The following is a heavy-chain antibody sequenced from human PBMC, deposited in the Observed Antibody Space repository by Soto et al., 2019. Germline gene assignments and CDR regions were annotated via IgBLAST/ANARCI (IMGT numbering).Heavy chain of an antibody. CDR3: ARGPIMVGLSGDAFDI. D-gene: IGHD1-26*01. CDR1: GYTFTSYD. V-gene: IGHV1-8*01. Sequence: ASVKVSCKASGYTFTSYDINWVRQATGQGLEWMGWMNPNSGNTGYAQKFQGRVTMTRNTSISTAYMELSSLRSEDTAVYYCARGPIMVGLSGDAFDIWGQGTMVTVSS. J-gene: IGHJ3*02. CDR2: MNPNSGNT.